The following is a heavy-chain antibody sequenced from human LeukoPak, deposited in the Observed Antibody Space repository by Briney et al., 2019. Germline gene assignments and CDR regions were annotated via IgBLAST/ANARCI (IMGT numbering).Heavy chain of an antibody. CDR2: INPSGGST. Sequence: ASVKVSCKASGYTFTSYYMHWVRQAPGQGLEWMGIINPSGGSTSYAQKFQGRVTMTRDMSTSTVYMELSSLRSEDTAVYYCATWLQLQYFDYWGQGTLVTVSS. D-gene: IGHD5-24*01. V-gene: IGHV1-46*01. J-gene: IGHJ4*02. CDR3: ATWLQLQYFDY. CDR1: GYTFTSYY.